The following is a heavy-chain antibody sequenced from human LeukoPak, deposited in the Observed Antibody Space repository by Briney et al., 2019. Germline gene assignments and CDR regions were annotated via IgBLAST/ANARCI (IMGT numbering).Heavy chain of an antibody. V-gene: IGHV4-34*01. CDR2: IYYSGST. CDR1: GGSFSVYY. J-gene: IGHJ4*02. CDR3: ARHLRTYDSSGYYYFQPYYFDY. D-gene: IGHD3-22*01. Sequence: SETLSLTCAVYGGSFSVYYWSWIRQPPGKGLEWIGSIYYSGSTYYNPSLKSRVTISVDTSKNQFSLKLSSVTAADTAVYYCARHLRTYDSSGYYYFQPYYFDYWGQGTLVTVSS.